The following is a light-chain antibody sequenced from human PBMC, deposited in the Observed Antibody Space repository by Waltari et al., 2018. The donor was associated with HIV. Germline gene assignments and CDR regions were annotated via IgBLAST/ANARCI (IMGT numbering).Light chain of an antibody. V-gene: IGLV3-25*03. Sequence: SYKPTQPPSVSVSPGQTAMITCSGDALPKQYSYWFQQKPGQAPVVVIYKDSERPSGIPERFSGSSSGTAATLTISGVQAEDEADYYCQSADSSGTYVVFGGGTKLTVL. CDR2: KDS. J-gene: IGLJ2*01. CDR3: QSADSSGTYVV. CDR1: ALPKQY.